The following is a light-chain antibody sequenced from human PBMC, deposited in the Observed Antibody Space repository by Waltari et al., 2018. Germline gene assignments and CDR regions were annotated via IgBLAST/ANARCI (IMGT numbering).Light chain of an antibody. Sequence: DIVMTQSTDSLAVSLVERATIHCKSSQSLLYSSNNRKYLAWYQQKPGQPPKLLIHWASTRDSGVPDRFSGSGSGTDFTLTISSLQAEDVAIYYCQQYYSAPYTFGRGTKLEIK. CDR1: QSLLYSSNNRKY. V-gene: IGKV4-1*01. CDR3: QQYYSAPYT. CDR2: WAS. J-gene: IGKJ2*01.